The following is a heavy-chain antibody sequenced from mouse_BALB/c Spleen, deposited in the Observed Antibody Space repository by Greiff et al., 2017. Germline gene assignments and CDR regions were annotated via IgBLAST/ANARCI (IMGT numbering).Heavy chain of an antibody. D-gene: IGHD2-14*01. V-gene: IGHV1-77*01. Sequence: QVQLQQSGAELARPGASVKLSCKASGYTFTDYYINWVKQRTGQGLEWIGEIYPGSGNTYYNEKFKGKATLTADKSSSTAYMQLSSLTSEDSAVYVCARAPYEDYAMDYWGQGNSVTVSS. CDR1: GYTFTDYY. CDR3: ARAPYEDYAMDY. CDR2: IYPGSGNT. J-gene: IGHJ4*01.